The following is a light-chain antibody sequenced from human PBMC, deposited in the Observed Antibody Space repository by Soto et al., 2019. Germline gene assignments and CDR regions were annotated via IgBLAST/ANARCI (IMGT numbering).Light chain of an antibody. Sequence: QSALTQPASVSGSPGQSITISCTGTSSDVGGYNFVSWYQQHPGKAPKLMIYEVSNRPSGVSNRFSGSKSGNTASLTISGLQDEEEDDYYCNSYTSSRTLVFGGGTKLTVL. CDR2: EVS. V-gene: IGLV2-14*01. CDR1: SSDVGGYNF. CDR3: NSYTSSRTLV. J-gene: IGLJ3*02.